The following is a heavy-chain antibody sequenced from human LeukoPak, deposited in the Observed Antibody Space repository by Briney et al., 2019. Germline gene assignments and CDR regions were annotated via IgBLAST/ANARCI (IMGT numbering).Heavy chain of an antibody. CDR1: GFTFSSSA. D-gene: IGHD3-10*01. Sequence: PGGSLRLSCAASGFTFSSSAMTWVRQPPGKGLEWIGSIYNSGSTYYNPSLKSRVTISVDTSKNQFSLNLYSVTAADTAVYYCARHYYGSGINWFDPWGQGTLVTVSS. V-gene: IGHV4-39*01. CDR2: IYNSGST. CDR3: ARHYYGSGINWFDP. J-gene: IGHJ5*02.